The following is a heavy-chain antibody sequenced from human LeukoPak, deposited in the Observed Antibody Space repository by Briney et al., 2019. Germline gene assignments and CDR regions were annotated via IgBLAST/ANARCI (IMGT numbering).Heavy chain of an antibody. D-gene: IGHD3-3*01. Sequence: AASVKVSCKASGYTFTGYYMHWMRQAPGQGLEWMGWINPNSGGTNYAQKFQGRVTMTRDTSISTAYMELSRLRSDDTAVYYCARSAPPNYDFWSGYDWWGQGTLVTVSS. J-gene: IGHJ4*02. V-gene: IGHV1-2*02. CDR1: GYTFTGYY. CDR3: ARSAPPNYDFWSGYDW. CDR2: INPNSGGT.